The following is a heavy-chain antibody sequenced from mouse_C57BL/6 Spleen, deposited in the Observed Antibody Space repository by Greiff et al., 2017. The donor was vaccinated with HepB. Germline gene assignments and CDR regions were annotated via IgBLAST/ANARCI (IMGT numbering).Heavy chain of an antibody. V-gene: IGHV1-63*01. CDR2: IYPGGGYT. D-gene: IGHD1-1*01. CDR1: GYTFTNYW. Sequence: QVQLQQSGAELVRPGTSVKMSCKASGYTFTNYWIGWAKQRPGHGLEWIGDIYPGGGYTNYNEKFKGKATLTADKSSSTAYMQFSSLTSEDSAIYYCARQGYYGSIPYFDYWGQGTTLTVSS. CDR3: ARQGYYGSIPYFDY. J-gene: IGHJ2*01.